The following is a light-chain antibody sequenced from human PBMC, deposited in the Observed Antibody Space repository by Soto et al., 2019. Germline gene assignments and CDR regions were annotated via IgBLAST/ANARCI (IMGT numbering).Light chain of an antibody. CDR2: SND. CDR3: ATWDDSRNGWV. CDR1: SSNIGINA. Sequence: QSVLTQPPSASETPGQRVTLSCSGGSSNIGINAISWYQHLPGTAPKLLIYSNDQRPSGVPDRFSVAKSGTSASLAISGLQSEDEADYYCATWDDSRNGWVFGGGTKVTVL. V-gene: IGLV1-44*01. J-gene: IGLJ3*02.